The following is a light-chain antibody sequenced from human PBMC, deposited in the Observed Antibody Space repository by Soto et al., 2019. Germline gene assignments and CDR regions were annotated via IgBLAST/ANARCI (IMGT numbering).Light chain of an antibody. Sequence: DIVMTQSPDSLAVSLGERATINCKSSQRVLYSSNNKNYLAWYQQQPGQPPKLLIYWASTRESVVPDRFSGSGSGTDFTPTSSSLQAEDVAVYYCQQYYSTPYTFGQGTKLEIK. CDR1: QRVLYSSNNKNY. J-gene: IGKJ2*01. CDR3: QQYYSTPYT. CDR2: WAS. V-gene: IGKV4-1*01.